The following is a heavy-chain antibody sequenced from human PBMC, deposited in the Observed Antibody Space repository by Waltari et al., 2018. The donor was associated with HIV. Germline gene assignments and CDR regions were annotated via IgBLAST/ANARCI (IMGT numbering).Heavy chain of an antibody. CDR2: KYYRSKWYN. CDR1: GDSVSSTSAA. CDR3: ARDHGSPRPNYYYYYGMDV. Sequence: QVQLQQSGPGLVKPSQTLSLTCAISGDSVSSTSAAWNWIRQSPSRGLEWLGRKYYRSKWYNDYAVSVKSRITINPDTSKNQFSLQLNSVTPEDTAVYYCARDHGSPRPNYYYYYGMDVWGQGTMVTVSS. D-gene: IGHD6-13*01. V-gene: IGHV6-1*01. J-gene: IGHJ6*02.